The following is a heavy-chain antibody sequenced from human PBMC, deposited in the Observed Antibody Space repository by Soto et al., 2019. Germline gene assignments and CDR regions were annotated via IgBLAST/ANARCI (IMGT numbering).Heavy chain of an antibody. J-gene: IGHJ4*02. Sequence: QVQLQESGPGLVKPSETLSLTCTVSGGSISSYYCSWIRQPPGKGLEWIGYIYYSGSTDYNPSLKSRGTISVDTSKKHVSLKLTSVTAADTAVYYCARGPYHDYGDHYFDSWGQGSLVTVSS. CDR1: GGSISSYY. D-gene: IGHD4-17*01. CDR2: IYYSGST. CDR3: ARGPYHDYGDHYFDS. V-gene: IGHV4-59*01.